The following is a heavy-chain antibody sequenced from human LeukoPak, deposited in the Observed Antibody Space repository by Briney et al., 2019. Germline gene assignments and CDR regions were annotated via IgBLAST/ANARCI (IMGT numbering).Heavy chain of an antibody. CDR3: AVGTEEWFDY. J-gene: IGHJ4*02. V-gene: IGHV1-69*01. Sequence: GGSLRLSCAASGFTFSSYAISWVRQAPGQGLEWMGGIIPIFGTANYAQKFQGRVTITADESTSTAYMELSSLRSEDTAVYYCAVGTEEWFDYWGQGTLVTVSS. D-gene: IGHD3-3*01. CDR1: GFTFSSYA. CDR2: IIPIFGTA.